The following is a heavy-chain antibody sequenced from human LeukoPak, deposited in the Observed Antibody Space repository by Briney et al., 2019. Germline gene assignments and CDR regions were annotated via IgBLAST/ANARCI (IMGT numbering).Heavy chain of an antibody. V-gene: IGHV3-53*01. J-gene: IGHJ4*02. CDR1: GFTVSSNY. CDR2: IYSGGST. CDR3: ARERAGGGVDY. D-gene: IGHD3-16*01. Sequence: GGSLRLSCAASGFTVSSNYMSWVRQAPGKGLEWVSVIYSGGSTYCADSVKGRFTISRDNSKNTLYLQMNSLRAEDTAVYYCARERAGGGVDYWGQGTLVTVSS.